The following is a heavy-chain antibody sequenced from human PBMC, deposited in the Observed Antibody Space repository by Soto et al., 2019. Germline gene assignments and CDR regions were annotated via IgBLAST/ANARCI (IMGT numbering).Heavy chain of an antibody. CDR2: INPNSGGT. V-gene: IGHV1-2*04. Sequence: ASVKVSCKASGDTFTGYYMHWVRQAPGQGLEWMGWINPNSGGTNYAQKFQGWVTMTRDTSISTAYMELSRLRSDDTAVYYCARDGEEGSSSSSNYYYYGMDVWGQGTTVTVSS. CDR3: ARDGEEGSSSSSNYYYYGMDV. J-gene: IGHJ6*02. CDR1: GDTFTGYY. D-gene: IGHD6-6*01.